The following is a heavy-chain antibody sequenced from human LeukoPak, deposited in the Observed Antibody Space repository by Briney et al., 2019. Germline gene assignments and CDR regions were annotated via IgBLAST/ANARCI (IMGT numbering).Heavy chain of an antibody. D-gene: IGHD5-12*01. CDR1: GFTFSSYA. CDR3: AKVGHIVATICYFDY. CDR2: ISGSGGST. J-gene: IGHJ4*02. Sequence: GGSLRLSCAASGFTFSSYAMSWVRQAPGKGLEWVSAISGSGGSTYYADSVKGRFTISRDNSKNTLYLQMNSLRAEDTAVYYSAKVGHIVATICYFDYWGQGTLVTVSS. V-gene: IGHV3-23*01.